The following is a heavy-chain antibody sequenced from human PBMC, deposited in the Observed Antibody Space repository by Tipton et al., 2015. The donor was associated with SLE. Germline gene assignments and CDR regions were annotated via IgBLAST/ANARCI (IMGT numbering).Heavy chain of an antibody. CDR2: ISYDGSNK. Sequence: SLRLSCAASGFTFSIYTMHWVRQAPGKGLEWVALISYDGSNKYYADSVKGRFTVSRDNSKNTLYLQMNSLRPDDTAVYYCAKELLTFESTGSFDHWGQGTLVTVSS. D-gene: IGHD3-22*01. V-gene: IGHV3-30*04. J-gene: IGHJ4*02. CDR3: AKELLTFESTGSFDH. CDR1: GFTFSIYT.